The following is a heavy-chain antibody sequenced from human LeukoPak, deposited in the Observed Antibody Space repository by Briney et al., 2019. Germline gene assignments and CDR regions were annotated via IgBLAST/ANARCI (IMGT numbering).Heavy chain of an antibody. CDR3: ATLIGDNYFGMDV. Sequence: ASVKGSCKASGYTLTELSMHWVRQAPGKGLEWMGGFDPEDGERVYAQKFQGRLTMTEDTSTDTAYMELSSLRSEDTAVYYCATLIGDNYFGMDVWGKGTTVTVSS. CDR2: FDPEDGER. V-gene: IGHV1-24*01. CDR1: GYTLTELS. D-gene: IGHD3-16*01. J-gene: IGHJ6*04.